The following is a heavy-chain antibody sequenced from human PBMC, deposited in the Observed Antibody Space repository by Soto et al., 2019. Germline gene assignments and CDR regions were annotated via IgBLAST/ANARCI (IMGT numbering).Heavy chain of an antibody. V-gene: IGHV1-18*01. CDR2: INPYNGQS. J-gene: IGHJ5*02. CDR1: GYTFTNHG. D-gene: IGHD3-10*01. CDR3: ARGDFGGYYRSANYYTAWLDP. Sequence: GASVKVSCKASGYTFTNHGVSWVRQAPGQGLEWMGWINPYNGQSNYAQKFQGRVTMTTDTSTSTAYMELRSLRSDDTAMYYCARGDFGGYYRSANYYTAWLDPWGQGTLVTVSS.